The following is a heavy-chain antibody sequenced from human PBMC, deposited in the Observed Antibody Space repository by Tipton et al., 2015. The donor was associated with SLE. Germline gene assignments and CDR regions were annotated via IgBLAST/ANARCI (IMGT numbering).Heavy chain of an antibody. CDR3: AKADGVVGCQGPYWYFDL. D-gene: IGHD1-26*01. Sequence: TLSLTCTVSGGSIRSYYWSWIRLTPGKGLEWIGDIYYRGSPYYRESTTYNPSLESRATMSLDTPQNQFSLKLNSATAADMAVYYCAKADGVVGCQGPYWYFDLWGGGTLVSVSS. J-gene: IGHJ2*01. CDR1: GGSIRSYY. V-gene: IGHV4-59*01. CDR2: IYYRGSPYYREST.